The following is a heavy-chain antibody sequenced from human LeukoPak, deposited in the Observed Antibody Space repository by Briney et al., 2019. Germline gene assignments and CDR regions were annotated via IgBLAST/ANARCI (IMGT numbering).Heavy chain of an antibody. CDR1: GFTFSSYA. D-gene: IGHD1-26*01. CDR2: IGTAGDT. Sequence: GGSLRLSCTTSGFTFSSYAMHWVRQATGEGLEWVSAIGTAGDTYYPDSVKGRFTISRDNAKNTLYLQMNSLRAEDTAVYYCVNGVYSGSYLIYWGQGTLVTVSS. CDR3: VNGVYSGSYLIY. V-gene: IGHV3-13*01. J-gene: IGHJ4*02.